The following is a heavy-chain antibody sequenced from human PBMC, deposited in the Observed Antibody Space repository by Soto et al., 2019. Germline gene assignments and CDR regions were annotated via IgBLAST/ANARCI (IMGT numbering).Heavy chain of an antibody. V-gene: IGHV3-21*01. Sequence: GSLRLSCVGSGFTFSTYSINWVRQAPGKGLEWVSSISSPSDIYYADSVKGRFTISRDNAKNSVSLQMNSLRAEDTAVYYCAREYTAWPLAYGLDVWGQGTTVTVSS. CDR1: GFTFSTYS. CDR3: AREYTAWPLAYGLDV. CDR2: ISSPSDI. D-gene: IGHD2-2*02. J-gene: IGHJ6*02.